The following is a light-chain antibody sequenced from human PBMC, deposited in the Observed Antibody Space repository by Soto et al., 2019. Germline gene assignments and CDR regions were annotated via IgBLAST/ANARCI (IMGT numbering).Light chain of an antibody. CDR1: QSVSSK. CDR2: GAS. CDR3: QQYNTGPPT. J-gene: IGKJ4*01. Sequence: IVMTQSPATLSVSPGERATLSCRASQSVSSKLAWYQQKPGQAPRLLIYGASTRATGIPARFSGSGCGKEFTPTTSSLRSEVFEIYYCQQYNTGPPTFGGGTKVEIK. V-gene: IGKV3-15*01.